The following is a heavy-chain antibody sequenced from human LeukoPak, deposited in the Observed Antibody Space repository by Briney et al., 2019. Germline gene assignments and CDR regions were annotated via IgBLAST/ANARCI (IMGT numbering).Heavy chain of an antibody. CDR3: ARHGSPSGWFDP. Sequence: GGSLRLSCVASGITFRNYGMSWVRQAPGKGLEWVSAISGSGDRTYYGDSLKGRVTISRDNSKNTLYLQMNSLRAEDTAVYYCARHGSPSGWFDPWGQGTLVTVSS. J-gene: IGHJ5*02. CDR1: GITFRNYG. CDR2: ISGSGDRT. D-gene: IGHD3-10*01. V-gene: IGHV3-23*01.